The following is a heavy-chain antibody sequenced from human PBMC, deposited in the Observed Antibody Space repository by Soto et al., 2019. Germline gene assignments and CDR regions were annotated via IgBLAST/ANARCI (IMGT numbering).Heavy chain of an antibody. J-gene: IGHJ4*02. CDR2: ISGGGDST. Sequence: PGGSLRLSCAASGFTFSTYAMTWVRQAPGKGLEWVSAISGGGDSTYYAGSVKGRFTISRDNFQNTLYLQMNSLRAEDTAVYYCAKDSSSSFLQGYFDYWGQGALVTVSS. V-gene: IGHV3-23*01. D-gene: IGHD6-6*01. CDR3: AKDSSSSFLQGYFDY. CDR1: GFTFSTYA.